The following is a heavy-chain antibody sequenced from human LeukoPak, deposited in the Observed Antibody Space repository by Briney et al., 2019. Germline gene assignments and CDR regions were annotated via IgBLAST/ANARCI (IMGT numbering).Heavy chain of an antibody. CDR3: ARVSTVTRRETLLY. CDR2: INSNSGGT. V-gene: IGHV1-2*02. Sequence: GASVKASCKASGYTFTGYYMHWVRQAPGQGLEWMGWINSNSGGTNYAQKFQGRVTMTRDTSISTAYMELSRLRSDDTAVYYCARVSTVTRRETLLYWGQGTLVTVSS. J-gene: IGHJ4*02. CDR1: GYTFTGYY. D-gene: IGHD4-17*01.